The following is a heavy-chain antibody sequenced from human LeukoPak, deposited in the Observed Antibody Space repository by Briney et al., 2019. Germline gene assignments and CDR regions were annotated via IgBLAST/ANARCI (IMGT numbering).Heavy chain of an antibody. CDR1: GFTFSNAW. D-gene: IGHD1-1*01. J-gene: IGHJ4*02. CDR3: TTEVWNDRNY. Sequence: GGSLRLSCAASGFTFSNAWMSWVRQAPGKGLEWVGRTKSKTDGGTTDYAAPVKGRFTISRDDSKNTLYLQMNSLKTEDTAVYYCTTEVWNDRNYWGQGTLVTVSS. V-gene: IGHV3-15*01. CDR2: TKSKTDGGTT.